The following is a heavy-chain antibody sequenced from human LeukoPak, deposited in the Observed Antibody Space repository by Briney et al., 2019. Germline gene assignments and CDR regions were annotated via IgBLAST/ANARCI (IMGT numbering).Heavy chain of an antibody. CDR1: GDSVSSNSAA. J-gene: IGHJ4*02. V-gene: IGHV6-1*01. CDR3: ARARGSRQLVQKRGYFDY. CDR2: TYYRSKWYN. D-gene: IGHD6-6*01. Sequence: SQTLSLTCAISGDSVSSNSAAWNWIRQSPSRGLEWLGRTYYRSKWYNDYAVSVKSRITINPDTSKNQFSLQLNSVTPEDTAVYYCARARGSRQLVQKRGYFDYWGQGTLVTVSS.